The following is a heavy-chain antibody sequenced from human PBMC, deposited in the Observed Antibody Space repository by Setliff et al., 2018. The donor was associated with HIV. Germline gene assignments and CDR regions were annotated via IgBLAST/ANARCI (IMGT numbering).Heavy chain of an antibody. CDR2: IRG. V-gene: IGHV3-73*01. CDR3: ARPRYCISTNCYEAFDY. D-gene: IGHD2-2*01. Sequence: GESLKISCAASGVTLSDAAIHWVRQASGKGLEWVGRIRGDYGASRSGRFTISRDDSKNTAYLQITNLQIEDTAVYYCARPRYCISTNCYEAFDYWGQGTLVTVSS. CDR1: GVTLSDAA. J-gene: IGHJ4*02.